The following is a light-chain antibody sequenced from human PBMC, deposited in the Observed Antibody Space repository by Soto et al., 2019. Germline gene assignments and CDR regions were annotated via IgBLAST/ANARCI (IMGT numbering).Light chain of an antibody. V-gene: IGKV3-11*01. CDR2: DAS. J-gene: IGKJ1*01. CDR3: QQYNSWPRT. Sequence: EIVLTQSPATLSLSPGERATLSCRASQSVSSYLAWYQQKPGQAPRLLIYDASNRATGIPARFGGSGSGTEFTLTISSLQSEDFAVYYCQQYNSWPRTFGQGTKVDIK. CDR1: QSVSSY.